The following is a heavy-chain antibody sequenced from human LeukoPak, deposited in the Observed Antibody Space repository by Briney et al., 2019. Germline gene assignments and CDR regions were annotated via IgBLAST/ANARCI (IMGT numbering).Heavy chain of an antibody. Sequence: PGGSLRLSCAASGFTFRSYWMSWVRQAPGKGLECVANINQGGSVKYYVDSVKGRFTISRDDAKNSLYVQMNSLRDEDTAVYYCARPRQWLESHNFDYWGPGTLVTVPS. D-gene: IGHD6-19*01. V-gene: IGHV3-7*01. CDR2: INQGGSVK. J-gene: IGHJ4*02. CDR3: ARPRQWLESHNFDY. CDR1: GFTFRSYW.